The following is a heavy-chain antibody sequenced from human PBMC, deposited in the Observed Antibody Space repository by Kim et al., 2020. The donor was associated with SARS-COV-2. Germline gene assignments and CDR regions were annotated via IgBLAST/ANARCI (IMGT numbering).Heavy chain of an antibody. D-gene: IGHD6-13*01. J-gene: IGHJ6*02. CDR3: ASLAAGYGMDV. CDR1: GDSIRYYY. Sequence: SETLSLTCGVSGDSIRYYYWSWIRQPPGKGLEWIGYIYYTGNTNYNPSLKSRVTISVDTSKNQFSLKLNSVTAADTAVYCCASLAAGYGMDVWGQGTTVTVSS. CDR2: IYYTGNT. V-gene: IGHV4-59*01.